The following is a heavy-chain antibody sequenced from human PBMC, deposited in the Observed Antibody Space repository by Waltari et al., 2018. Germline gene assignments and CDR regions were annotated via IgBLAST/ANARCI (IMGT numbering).Heavy chain of an antibody. CDR2: IYYSGST. CDR1: GGSISSYY. Sequence: QVQLQESGPGLVKPSETLSLTCTVSGGSISSYYWSWIRPPPGKGLEWIGYIYYSGSTNSNPSLKSRVTISVDTSKNQFSLKLSSVIAADTAVYYCARYYYDSSGYYYDYWGQGTLVTVSS. J-gene: IGHJ4*02. CDR3: ARYYYDSSGYYYDY. D-gene: IGHD3-22*01. V-gene: IGHV4-59*01.